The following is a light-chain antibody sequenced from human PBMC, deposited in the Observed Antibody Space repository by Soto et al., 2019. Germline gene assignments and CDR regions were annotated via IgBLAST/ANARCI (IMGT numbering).Light chain of an antibody. Sequence: QSALTQPASVSGSPGQSITIACAGTSSDVGSYNPVSWYQQHPGKAPKLMIYEGSKRPSGVSNRFSGSKSGNTASLTISGLQAEDEADYYCSSYTSSSTLFGGGTQLTVL. CDR1: SSDVGSYNP. CDR3: SSYTSSSTL. V-gene: IGLV2-14*02. CDR2: EGS. J-gene: IGLJ2*01.